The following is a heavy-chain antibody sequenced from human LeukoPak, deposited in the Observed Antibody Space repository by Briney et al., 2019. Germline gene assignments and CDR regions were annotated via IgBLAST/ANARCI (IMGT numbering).Heavy chain of an antibody. CDR3: ARGSRAVTTSSNIHPYYFDY. J-gene: IGHJ4*02. V-gene: IGHV4-59*01. CDR2: IHYSGIT. Sequence: SETLSLTCTVSGGSINSLYWNWIRQLPGKGLEWIGYIHYSGITNYNPSFNSRVTISLDTSKNQFSLKLTPVTAADMAVYYCARGSRAVTTSSNIHPYYFDYWGQGTLVTVSS. CDR1: GGSINSLY. D-gene: IGHD4-17*01.